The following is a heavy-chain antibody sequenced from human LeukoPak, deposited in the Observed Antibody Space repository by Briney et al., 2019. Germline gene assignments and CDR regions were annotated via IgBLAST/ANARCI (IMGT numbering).Heavy chain of an antibody. Sequence: PGGSLRLSCAASGLTFSDYYMSWIRQAPGKGLEWVSYISSRGSMIYYADSVKDRYTISRDNAKNSLYLQMNSLRAEDTAVYFCARGHYGLEVWGQGTTVTVSS. V-gene: IGHV3-11*01. J-gene: IGHJ6*02. CDR1: GLTFSDYY. CDR2: ISSRGSMI. CDR3: ARGHYGLEV.